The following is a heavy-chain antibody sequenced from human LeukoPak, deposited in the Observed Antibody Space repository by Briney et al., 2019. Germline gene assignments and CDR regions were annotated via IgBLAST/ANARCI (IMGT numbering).Heavy chain of an antibody. D-gene: IGHD3-16*01. J-gene: IGHJ3*01. CDR1: DDSINSHY. V-gene: IGHV4-4*07. CDR3: ARRWVYDKRAFDA. CDR2: ISTRGSS. Sequence: SETLSLTCTVSDDSINSHYWTWIRQAAGKGLEWIGRISTRGSSNSPPSLRSRVTMSVDTSKNQFSLNLSSVTAADTAVYYCARRWVYDKRAFDAWGQGTMVTVSS.